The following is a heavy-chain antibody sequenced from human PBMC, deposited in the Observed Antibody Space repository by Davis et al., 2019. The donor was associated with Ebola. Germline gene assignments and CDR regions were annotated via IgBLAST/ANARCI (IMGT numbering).Heavy chain of an antibody. V-gene: IGHV1-69*04. J-gene: IGHJ6*02. Sequence: SVKVSCKASGGTFSSYAISWVRQAPGQGLEWMGRIIPILGIANYAQKFQGRVTITADKSTSTAYMELSSLGSEDTAVYYCARDREGSSSWYQYYYYYGMDVWGQGTTVTVSS. CDR2: IIPILGIA. D-gene: IGHD6-13*01. CDR3: ARDREGSSSWYQYYYYYGMDV. CDR1: GGTFSSYA.